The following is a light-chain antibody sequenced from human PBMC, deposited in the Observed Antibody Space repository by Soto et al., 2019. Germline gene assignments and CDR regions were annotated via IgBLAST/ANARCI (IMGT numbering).Light chain of an antibody. CDR3: VSYIESTVTHWV. Sequence: QSVLTQPASVSGSPGQSITISCTGTSSDVGGYNRVSWYQHHPGKAPKMLIFEVSTRPSGISDRFSGSKSGDTASLTISGLQAEDEADYYCVSYIESTVTHWVFGGGTKLTVL. CDR2: EVS. CDR1: SSDVGGYNR. J-gene: IGLJ3*02. V-gene: IGLV2-14*01.